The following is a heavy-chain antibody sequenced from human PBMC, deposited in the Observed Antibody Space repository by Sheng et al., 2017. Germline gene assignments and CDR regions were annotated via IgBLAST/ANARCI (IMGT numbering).Heavy chain of an antibody. V-gene: IGHV3-30*04. CDR1: GFTFSSYA. J-gene: IGHJ3*02. CDR2: ISYDGSNK. CDR3: ARDLWSGAVAATDAFDI. D-gene: IGHD3-3*01. Sequence: QVQLVESGGGVVQPGRSLRLSCAASGFTFSSYAMHWVRQAPGKGLEWVAVISYDGSNKYYADSVKGRFTISRDNSKNTLYLQMNSLRAEDTAVYYCARDLWSGAVAATDAFDIWGQGTMVTVSS.